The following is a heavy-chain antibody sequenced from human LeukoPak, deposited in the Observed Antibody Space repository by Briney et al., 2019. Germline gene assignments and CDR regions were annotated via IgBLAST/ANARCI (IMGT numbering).Heavy chain of an antibody. CDR3: ARSYFDSSGYYYDRQFFDY. D-gene: IGHD3-22*01. V-gene: IGHV1-46*01. Sequence: ASVKVSCKASGYTFTNYYMYWVRQAAGQGLEWMGIINPSGGSTRYAQKFQGRVTMTRDMSTSTVYMELSSLRSEDTAVYYCARSYFDSSGYYYDRQFFDYWGQGTLVTVSS. CDR2: INPSGGST. J-gene: IGHJ4*02. CDR1: GYTFTNYY.